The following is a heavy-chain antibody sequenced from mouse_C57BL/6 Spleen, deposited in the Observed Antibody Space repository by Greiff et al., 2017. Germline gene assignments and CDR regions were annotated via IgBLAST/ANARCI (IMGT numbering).Heavy chain of an antibody. CDR3: ARGITTVVATDY. V-gene: IGHV1-54*01. D-gene: IGHD1-1*01. CDR2: INPGSGGT. Sequence: QVQLQQSGAELVRPGTSVKVSCKASGYAFTNYLIEWVKQRPGQGLEWIGVINPGSGGTNYNEKFKGKATLTADKSSSTAYMQLSSLTSEDSAVYCCARGITTVVATDYWGQGTTLTVSS. CDR1: GYAFTNYL. J-gene: IGHJ2*01.